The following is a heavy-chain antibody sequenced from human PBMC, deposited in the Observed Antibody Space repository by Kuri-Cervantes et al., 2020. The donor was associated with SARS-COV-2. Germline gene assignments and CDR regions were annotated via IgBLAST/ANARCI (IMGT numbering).Heavy chain of an antibody. Sequence: ESLKISCAVYGGSFSGYYWSWIRQPPGKGLEWIEEINHSGSTNYNPSLKSRVTISVDTSKNQFSLKLSSVTAADTAMYYCARDIVVVPAAIHYYYGMDVWGQGTTVTVSS. CDR2: INHSGST. CDR1: GGSFSGYY. D-gene: IGHD2-2*02. V-gene: IGHV4-34*01. CDR3: ARDIVVVPAAIHYYYGMDV. J-gene: IGHJ6*02.